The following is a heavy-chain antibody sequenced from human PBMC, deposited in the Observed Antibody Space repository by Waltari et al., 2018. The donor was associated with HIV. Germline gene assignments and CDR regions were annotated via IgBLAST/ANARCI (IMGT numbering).Heavy chain of an antibody. V-gene: IGHV4-38-2*02. CDR3: AREKAVADTMGYYYYYYGMDV. D-gene: IGHD6-19*01. CDR1: GYSISSGYY. CDR2: IYHSGST. Sequence: QVQLQESGPGLVKPSETLSLTCTVSGYSISSGYYWGWIRQPPGKGLEWIGSIYHSGSTYYNPSLKSRVTISVDTSKNQFSLKLSSVTAADTAVYYCAREKAVADTMGYYYYYYGMDVWGQGTTVTVSS. J-gene: IGHJ6*02.